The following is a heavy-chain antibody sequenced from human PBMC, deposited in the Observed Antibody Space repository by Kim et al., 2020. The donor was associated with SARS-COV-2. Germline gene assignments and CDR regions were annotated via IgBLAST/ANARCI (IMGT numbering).Heavy chain of an antibody. Sequence: SETLSLTCTVSGGSVSSGSYYWSWIRQPPGKGLEWIGYIYYSGSTNYNPSLKSRVTISVDTSKNQFSLKLSSVTAADTAVYYCARDRYGMDVWGQGTTVT. CDR2: IYYSGST. J-gene: IGHJ6*02. V-gene: IGHV4-61*01. CDR3: ARDRYGMDV. CDR1: GGSVSSGSYY.